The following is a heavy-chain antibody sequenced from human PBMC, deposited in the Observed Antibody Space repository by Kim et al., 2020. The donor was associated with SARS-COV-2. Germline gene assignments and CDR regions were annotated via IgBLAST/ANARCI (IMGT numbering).Heavy chain of an antibody. V-gene: IGHV3-30*02. CDR3: AKGDYYGSGSYFDY. Sequence: ADSVKGRFTLSRDNSKNTLYLQMNSLRAEDTAVYYCAKGDYYGSGSYFDYWGQGTLVTVSS. J-gene: IGHJ4*02. D-gene: IGHD3-10*01.